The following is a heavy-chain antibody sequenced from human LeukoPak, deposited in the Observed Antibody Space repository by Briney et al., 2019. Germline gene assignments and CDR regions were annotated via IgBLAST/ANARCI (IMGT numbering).Heavy chain of an antibody. V-gene: IGHV4-31*03. J-gene: IGHJ4*02. Sequence: KASETLSLTCTVSGDSISSGGYYWSWIRQHPGKGLEWIGYIYYSGSTYYNPSLKSRVTISVDTSKNQFSLKLSSVTAADTAVYYCARAIIYYDSSGYPDYWGQGTLVTVSS. D-gene: IGHD3-22*01. CDR3: ARAIIYYDSSGYPDY. CDR2: IYYSGST. CDR1: GDSISSGGYY.